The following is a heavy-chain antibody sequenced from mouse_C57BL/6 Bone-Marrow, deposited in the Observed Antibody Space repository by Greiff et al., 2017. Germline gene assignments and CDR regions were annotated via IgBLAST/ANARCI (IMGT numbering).Heavy chain of an antibody. D-gene: IGHD2-5*01. CDR3: ASSYSNPYYYAMDY. V-gene: IGHV1-7*01. CDR2: INPSSGYT. J-gene: IGHJ4*01. CDR1: GYTFTSYW. Sequence: QVQLKQSGAELAKPGASVKLSCKASGYTFTSYWMHWVKQRPGQGLEWIGYINPSSGYTKYNQKFKDKATLTADKSSSTAYMQLSSLTYEDSAVYYCASSYSNPYYYAMDYWGQGTSVTVSS.